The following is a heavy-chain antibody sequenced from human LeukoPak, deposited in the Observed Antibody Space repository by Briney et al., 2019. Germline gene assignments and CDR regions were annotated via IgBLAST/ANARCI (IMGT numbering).Heavy chain of an antibody. CDR1: GFSFSSDV. V-gene: IGHV3-33*01. D-gene: IGHD2-21*01. CDR3: ARRRGYYFDY. CDR2: IWYDGSNK. J-gene: IGHJ4*02. Sequence: GGSLRLSCAASGFSFSSDVMHWVRQAPGKGLEWVAVIWYDGSNKYYADSVKGRFTISRDNSKNTLYLQMNSLRAEDTAVYHCARRRGYYFDYWGQGTLVTVSS.